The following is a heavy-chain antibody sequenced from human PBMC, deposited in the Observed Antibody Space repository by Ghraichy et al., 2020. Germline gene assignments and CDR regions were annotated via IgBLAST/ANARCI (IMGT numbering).Heavy chain of an antibody. CDR3: AKSSYYDILTGHKPHFDY. D-gene: IGHD3-9*01. CDR2: ISGSGGST. Sequence: GSLRLSCAASGFTFSSYAMSWVRQAPGKGLEWVSAISGSGGSTYYADSVKGRFTISRDNSKNTLYLQMNSLRAEDTAVYYCAKSSYYDILTGHKPHFDYWGQGTLVTVSS. J-gene: IGHJ4*02. V-gene: IGHV3-23*01. CDR1: GFTFSSYA.